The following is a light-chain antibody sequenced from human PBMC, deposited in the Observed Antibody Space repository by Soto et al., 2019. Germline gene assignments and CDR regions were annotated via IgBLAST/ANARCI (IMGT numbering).Light chain of an antibody. V-gene: IGLV1-36*01. CDR2: YDD. CDR1: SSNIGNNA. Sequence: QSVLTQPPSVSEAPRQRVTISCSGSSSNIGNNAVNWYQQLPGKAPKLLIYYDDLLPSGVSDRFSGSKSGTSASLAISGLQSEDEADYYCAAWDESLSGWRVFGTGTKLTVL. CDR3: AAWDESLSGWRV. J-gene: IGLJ1*01.